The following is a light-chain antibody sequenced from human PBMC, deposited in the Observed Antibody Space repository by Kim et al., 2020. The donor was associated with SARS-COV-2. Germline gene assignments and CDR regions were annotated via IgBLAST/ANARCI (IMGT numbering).Light chain of an antibody. CDR1: KDIDNY. J-gene: IGKJ1*01. Sequence: IQMTQSPSSLSASVGDRVTITCRASKDIDNYLAWYQQKPGKVPSLLIHDVSALQPGVPSRFSGSGSGTDFTLTISSLQPEDVATYFCQKYNSAPWTFGQGTKVDIK. V-gene: IGKV1-27*01. CDR2: DVS. CDR3: QKYNSAPWT.